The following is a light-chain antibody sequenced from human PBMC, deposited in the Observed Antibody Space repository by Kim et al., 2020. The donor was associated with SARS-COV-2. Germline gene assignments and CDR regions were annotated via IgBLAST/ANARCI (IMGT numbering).Light chain of an antibody. CDR1: SGHSSYI. CDR3: ETWDSNIWV. Sequence: QPVLTQSSSASASLGSSVKLTCTLSSGHSSYIIAWHQQQPGKAPRYLMKLEGSGSYNKGSGVPDRFSGSSSGADRYLTTSNLQSEDEADYYCETWDSNIWVFGGGTQLTVL. V-gene: IGLV4-60*03. CDR2: LEGSGSY. J-gene: IGLJ3*02.